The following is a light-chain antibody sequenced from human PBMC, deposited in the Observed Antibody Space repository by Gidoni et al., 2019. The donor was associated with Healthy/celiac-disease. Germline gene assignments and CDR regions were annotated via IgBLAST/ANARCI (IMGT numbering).Light chain of an antibody. V-gene: IGLV6-57*04. CDR2: EDN. J-gene: IGLJ2*01. Sequence: MLTQPHSVYESPGKTVTIPCTRSSGSIASNYVQWYQQRPGSAPTTVIYEDNQRPSGVPDRFSGSIDSSSNSASLTISGLKTEDEADYYCQSYNSSNRVFGGGTKLTVL. CDR3: QSYNSSNRV. CDR1: SGSIASNY.